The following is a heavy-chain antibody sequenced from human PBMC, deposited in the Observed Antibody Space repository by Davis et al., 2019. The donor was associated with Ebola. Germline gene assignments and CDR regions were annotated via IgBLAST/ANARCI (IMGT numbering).Heavy chain of an antibody. CDR1: GGTFSSYA. CDR3: ARERRYWSSTSCLYNWFDP. CDR2: IIPIFGTA. J-gene: IGHJ5*02. D-gene: IGHD2-2*01. Sequence: SVKVSCKASGGTFSSYAIRWVRQAPGQGLEWMGGIIPIFGTANYAQKFQGRVTITADESTSTAYMELSSLRSEDTAVYYCARERRYWSSTSCLYNWFDPWGQGTLVTVSS. V-gene: IGHV1-69*13.